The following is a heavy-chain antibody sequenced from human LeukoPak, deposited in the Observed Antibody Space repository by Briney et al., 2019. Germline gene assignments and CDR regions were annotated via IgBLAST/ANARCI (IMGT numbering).Heavy chain of an antibody. D-gene: IGHD3-10*01. J-gene: IGHJ4*02. CDR3: ARSFMVRGVMGDY. CDR1: GYTFTGYY. Sequence: ASVKVSCKASGYTFTGYYMHWVRQAPGQGLEWMGWINPNSGGTNYAQKFQGRVTMTRDTSISTAYMELSRLRSDDTAVYYCARSFMVRGVMGDYWGQGTLVTVSS. CDR2: INPNSGGT. V-gene: IGHV1-2*02.